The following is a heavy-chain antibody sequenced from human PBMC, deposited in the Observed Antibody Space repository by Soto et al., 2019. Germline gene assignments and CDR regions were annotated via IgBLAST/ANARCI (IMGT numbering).Heavy chain of an antibody. Sequence: EVQLVESGGGLVQPGGSLRLSCAASGFTFSSYSMNWVRQAPGKGLEWVSYISSSSSTIYYADSVKGRFTISRDNAKNSLYLQMNSLRDEDTAVYYCARVAYYYDSSGYYILDYWGQGTLVTVSS. J-gene: IGHJ4*02. D-gene: IGHD3-22*01. CDR2: ISSSSSTI. CDR1: GFTFSSYS. V-gene: IGHV3-48*02. CDR3: ARVAYYYDSSGYYILDY.